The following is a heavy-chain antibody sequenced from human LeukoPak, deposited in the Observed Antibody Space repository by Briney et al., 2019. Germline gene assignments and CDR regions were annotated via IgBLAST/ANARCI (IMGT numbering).Heavy chain of an antibody. CDR1: GFTFSTYA. V-gene: IGHV3-23*01. D-gene: IGHD2-15*01. Sequence: PGGSLRLSCAASGFTFSTYAMTWVRQAPGKGLEWISHISGSGRSKDYATSLKGRFTVSRENAENKLYLHMTNVTVEDTAIYYCARRYLMAATPLDSWGKGTLVTVTS. J-gene: IGHJ5*01. CDR3: ARRYLMAATPLDS. CDR2: ISGSGRSK.